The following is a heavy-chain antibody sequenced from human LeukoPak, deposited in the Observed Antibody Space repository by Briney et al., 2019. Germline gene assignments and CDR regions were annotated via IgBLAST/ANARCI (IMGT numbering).Heavy chain of an antibody. D-gene: IGHD3-10*01. CDR3: AKAGKDGSGSYYDI. Sequence: GGSPRLSCAASGFTFDDYAMHWVRQAPGKGLEWVSGISWNSGSIGYADSVKGRFTISRDNAKNSLYLQMNSLRAEDMALYYCAKAGKDGSGSYYDIWGQGTLVTVSS. J-gene: IGHJ4*02. CDR1: GFTFDDYA. V-gene: IGHV3-9*03. CDR2: ISWNSGSI.